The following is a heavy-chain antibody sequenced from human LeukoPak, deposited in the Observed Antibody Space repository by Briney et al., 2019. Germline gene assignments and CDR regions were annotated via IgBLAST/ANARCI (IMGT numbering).Heavy chain of an antibody. CDR3: ASSHSSPNGWGRALVSVGHDY. Sequence: ASVKVSCKASGYTFTGYYMHWVRQAPGQGLEWMGWINPNSGGTNYAQKFQGRVTMTRDTSISTAYMELSRLRSDDTAVYYCASSHSSPNGWGRALVSVGHDYWGQGTLVTVSS. CDR2: INPNSGGT. CDR1: GYTFTGYY. J-gene: IGHJ4*02. V-gene: IGHV1-2*02. D-gene: IGHD6-13*01.